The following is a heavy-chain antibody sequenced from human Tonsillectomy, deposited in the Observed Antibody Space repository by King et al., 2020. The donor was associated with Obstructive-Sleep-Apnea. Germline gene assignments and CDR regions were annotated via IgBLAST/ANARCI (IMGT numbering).Heavy chain of an antibody. CDR2: IIPILGIA. CDR3: ARDFRTPFYYYYGMDV. V-gene: IGHV1-69*04. CDR1: GGTFSSYA. Sequence: AQLVQSGAEVKKPGSSVKVSCKASGGTFSSYAISWVRQAPGQGLEWMGGIIPILGIANYAQKFQGRVTITADKSTSTAYMELSSLRSEDTAVYYCARDFRTPFYYYYGMDVWGQGTTVTVSS. J-gene: IGHJ6*02. D-gene: IGHD1-1*01.